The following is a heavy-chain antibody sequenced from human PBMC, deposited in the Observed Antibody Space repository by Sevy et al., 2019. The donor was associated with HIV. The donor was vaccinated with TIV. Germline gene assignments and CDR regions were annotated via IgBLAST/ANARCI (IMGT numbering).Heavy chain of an antibody. Sequence: GGSLRLSCAASGFTFSSYWMHWVRQAPGKGLVWVSRINSDGSSTSYANSVEGRFIISRDNAKNTLYLQMNSLRAEDTAVYYCARDLGGYYDSSGYAPAFDIWGQGTMVTVSS. V-gene: IGHV3-74*01. CDR2: INSDGSST. D-gene: IGHD3-22*01. J-gene: IGHJ3*02. CDR3: ARDLGGYYDSSGYAPAFDI. CDR1: GFTFSSYW.